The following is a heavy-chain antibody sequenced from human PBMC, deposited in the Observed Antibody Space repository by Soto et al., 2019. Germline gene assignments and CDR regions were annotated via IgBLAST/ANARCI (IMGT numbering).Heavy chain of an antibody. CDR1: GFSLSTSGVG. CDR3: AHSNYDILTGYPRGFDP. V-gene: IGHV2-5*02. CDR2: IYWDDDK. D-gene: IGHD3-9*01. Sequence: SGPTLVNPTQTLTLTCTFSGFSLSTSGVGVGWIRQPPGKALEWLALIYWDDDKRYSPSLKSRLTITKDTSKNQVVLTMTNMDPVDTATYYCAHSNYDILTGYPRGFDPWGQGTLVTVSS. J-gene: IGHJ5*02.